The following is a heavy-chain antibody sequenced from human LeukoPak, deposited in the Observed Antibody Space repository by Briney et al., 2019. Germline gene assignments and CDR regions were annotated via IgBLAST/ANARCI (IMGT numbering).Heavy chain of an antibody. D-gene: IGHD2-2*01. CDR2: IAHDETNR. J-gene: IGHJ4*02. V-gene: IGHV3-30*04. CDR3: ARDLLPGAPDYFDH. CDR1: GLTFGSYA. Sequence: GGSLRLSCAASGLTFGSYAMHWVRQAPGKGLEWVAVIAHDETNRFYADSVKGRFIISRDNSMNTLYLRMNSLRPEDTAIYFCARDLLPGAPDYFDHWGQGTLVTVSS.